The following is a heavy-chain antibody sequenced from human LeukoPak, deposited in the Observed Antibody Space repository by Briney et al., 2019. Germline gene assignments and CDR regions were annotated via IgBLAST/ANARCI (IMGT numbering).Heavy chain of an antibody. CDR3: ARPTRGYDGLDY. CDR2: INSDGRRK. V-gene: IGHV3-74*01. CDR1: GFTFSDYW. Sequence: GGSLRLSCAASGFTFSDYWMYWVRQGPGKGLVWVSRINSDGRRKDYADSVKGRFTISRDNAKNTLYLQVSSLRAEDTAVYYCARPTRGYDGLDYWGQGTLVTVSS. J-gene: IGHJ4*02. D-gene: IGHD5-12*01.